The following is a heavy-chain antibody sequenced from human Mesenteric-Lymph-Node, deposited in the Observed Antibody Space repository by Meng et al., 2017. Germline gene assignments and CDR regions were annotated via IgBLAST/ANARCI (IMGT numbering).Heavy chain of an antibody. CDR2: ISPRATDI. CDR1: GFTFSDYA. J-gene: IGHJ4*02. Sequence: GESLKISCAASGFTFSDYAMHWVRQAPGKGLEWVSDISPRATDIFYADSVRGRFTVSRDNGKNEVYLQMDSLSAGDTATYYCARDRGAAGIDSWGPGVRVTVSS. D-gene: IGHD6-19*01. V-gene: IGHV3-48*03. CDR3: ARDRGAAGIDS.